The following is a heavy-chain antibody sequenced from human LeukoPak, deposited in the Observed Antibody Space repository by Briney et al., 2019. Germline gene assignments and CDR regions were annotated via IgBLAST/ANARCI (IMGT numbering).Heavy chain of an antibody. CDR1: GFTFDDYA. D-gene: IGHD3-22*01. Sequence: GGSMRLSCAASGFTFDDYAMHWVRQAPGKGLEWVSLISWDGGSTYYADSVKGRFTISRDNSKNSLYLQMNSLRAEDTALYYCAKDGGIGYYYDSSGYYPFDYWGQGTLVTVSS. CDR2: ISWDGGST. J-gene: IGHJ4*02. CDR3: AKDGGIGYYYDSSGYYPFDY. V-gene: IGHV3-43D*03.